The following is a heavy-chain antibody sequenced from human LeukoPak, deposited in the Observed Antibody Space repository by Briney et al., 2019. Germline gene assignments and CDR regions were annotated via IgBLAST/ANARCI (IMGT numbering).Heavy chain of an antibody. D-gene: IGHD5-24*01. Sequence: SQTLSLTCTVSGGSISSGDYYWSWLRQPPGKGLEWIGYIYYSGSTYYNPSLKSRVTISVDTSKNQFSLKLSSVTAADTAVYYCAREKERGLQLVDWGQGTLVTVSS. J-gene: IGHJ4*01. CDR3: AREKERGLQLVD. V-gene: IGHV4-30-4*08. CDR1: GGSISSGDYY. CDR2: IYYSGST.